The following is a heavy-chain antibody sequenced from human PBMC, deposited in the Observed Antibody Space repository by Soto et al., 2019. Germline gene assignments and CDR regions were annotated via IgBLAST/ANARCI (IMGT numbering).Heavy chain of an antibody. Sequence: PGGSLRLSCEGSGLTFSDYYISWLRQAPGKGLEWISYSSNSGTFSRYADSVKGRFSISRDNTKNLLYLQMNSLRAEDTAVYYCARSGDNYYRLDDWGQGTPVTVSA. V-gene: IGHV3-11*06. D-gene: IGHD1-1*01. J-gene: IGHJ4*02. CDR2: SSNSGTFS. CDR3: ARSGDNYYRLDD. CDR1: GLTFSDYY.